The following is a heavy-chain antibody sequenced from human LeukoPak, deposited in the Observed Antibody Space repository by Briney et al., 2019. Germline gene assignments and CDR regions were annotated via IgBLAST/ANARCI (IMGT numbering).Heavy chain of an antibody. CDR3: ANPSPRGVGYNPPNH. V-gene: IGHV3-30*04. D-gene: IGHD3-10*01. CDR1: GFNFDNFA. Sequence: GGSLRLSCVVSGFNFDNFAMHWVRQPLGKGLEWVAVISHDGRTKYYADSMKGRITISRDNSKNTLFLQMNNLRSEDTAVYFWANPSPRGVGYNPPNHGGREPRVTVPS. J-gene: IGHJ4*02. CDR2: ISHDGRTK.